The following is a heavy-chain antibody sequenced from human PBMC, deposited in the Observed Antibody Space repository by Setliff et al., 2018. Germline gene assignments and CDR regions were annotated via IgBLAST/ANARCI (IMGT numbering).Heavy chain of an antibody. V-gene: IGHV3-23*01. CDR3: AKGGSDFWSELDY. Sequence: LRLSCAASGFTLSSYAMSWVRQAPGKGLEWVSGISGSGGSTYYADSVKGRFTISRDSSKNTLYLQMNSLRAEDTAVYYCAKGGSDFWSELDYWGQGTLVTVSS. CDR1: GFTLSSYA. J-gene: IGHJ4*02. CDR2: ISGSGGST. D-gene: IGHD3-3*01.